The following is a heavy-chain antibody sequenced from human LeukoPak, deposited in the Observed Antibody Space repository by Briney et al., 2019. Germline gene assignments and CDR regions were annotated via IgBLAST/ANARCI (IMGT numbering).Heavy chain of an antibody. V-gene: IGHV3-64D*06. Sequence: GGSLRLSCSASGFTFSSYAMHWVRPAPGKGREYVSAVSSNGGSTYYADSVKGRFPISRDNSKNTLYLQMSSLRADDTAVYYCVKGFYDILTAYWGGGDYWGQGTLVTVSS. CDR3: VKGFYDILTAYWGGGDY. CDR2: VSSNGGST. J-gene: IGHJ4*02. D-gene: IGHD3-9*01. CDR1: GFTFSSYA.